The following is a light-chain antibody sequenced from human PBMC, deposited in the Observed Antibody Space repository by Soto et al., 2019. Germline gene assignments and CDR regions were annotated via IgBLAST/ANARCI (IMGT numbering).Light chain of an antibody. V-gene: IGKV1-17*01. CDR1: QDIRSD. Sequence: IQMTQFPSSLSASVGDRVTITCRASQDIRSDLGWYQQRPGKAPKLLIYGASSLQSGVPSRFSGSGSGTDFTLTISRLEPEDFAVYYCQQYGSSPWTFGQGTKVDIK. CDR3: QQYGSSPWT. J-gene: IGKJ1*01. CDR2: GAS.